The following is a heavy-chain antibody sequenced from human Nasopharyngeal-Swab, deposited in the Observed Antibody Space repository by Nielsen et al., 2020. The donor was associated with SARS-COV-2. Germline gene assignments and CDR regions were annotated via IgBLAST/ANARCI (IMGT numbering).Heavy chain of an antibody. J-gene: IGHJ4*02. D-gene: IGHD2-15*01. V-gene: IGHV4-4*02. CDR2: IYHSGST. Sequence: WIRQPPWKGLEWIGEIYHSGSTNYNPPLKSRVTISVDKSKNQFSLKLSSVTAAYTAVYYCARGRRDIVVVGAAKTYYFDYWGQGTLVTVSS. CDR3: ARGRRDIVVVGAAKTYYFDY.